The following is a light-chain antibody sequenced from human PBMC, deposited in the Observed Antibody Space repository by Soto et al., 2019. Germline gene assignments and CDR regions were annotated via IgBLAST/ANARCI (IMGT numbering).Light chain of an antibody. CDR1: QGISNY. V-gene: IGKV1-27*01. Sequence: DIQMTQSPSSLSASVGDRVTITCRASQGISNYLAWYQHKPWKVPKLLIYAASTLQSGVPSRFSGSGSGTDFTLTISSLHPEDVASYYYQKYKIAPRAFGQGTKVEIK. CDR2: AAS. J-gene: IGKJ1*01. CDR3: QKYKIAPRA.